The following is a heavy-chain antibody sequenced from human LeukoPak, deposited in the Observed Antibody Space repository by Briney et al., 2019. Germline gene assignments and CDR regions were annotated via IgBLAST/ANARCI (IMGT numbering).Heavy chain of an antibody. CDR3: ASRKLGNDY. D-gene: IGHD7-27*01. CDR2: IYHTGST. Sequence: PSETLSLTCTISGGSVSDYYWSWIRQSPGKGLEWIGYIYHTGSTSYSPSLKSRVTISADTSQNQFALKLSSVTAADTAVYYCASRKLGNDYWGQGTLVTVSS. V-gene: IGHV4-59*02. J-gene: IGHJ4*02. CDR1: GGSVSDYY.